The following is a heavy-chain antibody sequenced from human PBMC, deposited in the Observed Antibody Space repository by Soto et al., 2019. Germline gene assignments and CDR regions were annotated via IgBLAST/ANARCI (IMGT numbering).Heavy chain of an antibody. CDR1: GGSISSYY. CDR3: ARDTMGGSSQSSYYYYGMDV. CDR2: VYSSGRT. Sequence: SSETLSLTCTVSGGSISSYYWNWIRQPAGKGLEWIGLVYSSGRTKYNPSLKSRVTVSVDTSKNQFSLKLSSVTAADTAVYYCARDTMGGSSQSSYYYYGMDVWGQGTTVTVS. V-gene: IGHV4-4*07. J-gene: IGHJ6*02. D-gene: IGHD3-16*01.